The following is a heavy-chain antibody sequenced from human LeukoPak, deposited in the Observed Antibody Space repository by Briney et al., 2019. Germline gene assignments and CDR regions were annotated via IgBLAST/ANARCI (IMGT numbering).Heavy chain of an antibody. CDR3: ARVARYCSGGSCYYDY. CDR2: ITPIFGTA. Sequence: SVKVSCKAYGGTFSRFTISWVRQAPGQGFEWMGGITPIFGTANFAQKFQGRVSITADGSTSTAFMELSSLRSEDTAVYYCARVARYCSGGSCYYDYWGQGTLVTVSS. V-gene: IGHV1-69*01. CDR1: GGTFSRFT. D-gene: IGHD2-15*01. J-gene: IGHJ4*02.